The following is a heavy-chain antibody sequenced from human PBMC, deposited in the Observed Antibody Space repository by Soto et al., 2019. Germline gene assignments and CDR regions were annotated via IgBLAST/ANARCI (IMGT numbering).Heavy chain of an antibody. J-gene: IGHJ6*02. D-gene: IGHD6-19*01. Sequence: QVQLVESGGGVVQPGRSLRLSCAASGFTFSSYAMHWVRQAPGKGLEWVAVISYDGSNKYYADSVKGRFTISRDNSKNTLYLQMNSLRAEDTAVYYCARDIRNDNSSGWYSGSYYYGMDVWGQGTTVTVSS. V-gene: IGHV3-30-3*01. CDR3: ARDIRNDNSSGWYSGSYYYGMDV. CDR1: GFTFSSYA. CDR2: ISYDGSNK.